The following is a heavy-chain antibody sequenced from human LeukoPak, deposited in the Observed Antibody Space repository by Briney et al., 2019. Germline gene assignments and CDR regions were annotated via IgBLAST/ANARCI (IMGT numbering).Heavy chain of an antibody. D-gene: IGHD3-22*01. Sequence: GESLKISCKGSGYRFNAYWIAWVRQMPGKGLEWMGIIYPDDSDTRYSPSFQGQITISADKSVRTAYLQWSSLKASDTAMYYCARPNITSYYDSRGYDAFDVWGQGTMVTVSS. J-gene: IGHJ3*01. CDR3: ARPNITSYYDSRGYDAFDV. CDR2: IYPDDSDT. CDR1: GYRFNAYW. V-gene: IGHV5-51*01.